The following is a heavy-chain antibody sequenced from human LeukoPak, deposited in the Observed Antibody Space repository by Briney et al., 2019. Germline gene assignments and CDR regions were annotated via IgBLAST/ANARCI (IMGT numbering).Heavy chain of an antibody. V-gene: IGHV4-59*12. J-gene: IGHJ4*02. CDR1: GGSISSYY. CDR2: IYYSGST. Sequence: SETLSLTCTVSGGSISSYYWSWIRQPPGKGLEWIGYIYYSGSTNYNPSLKSRVTISVDTSKNQFSLKLTSVTAADTAVYYCTRESSTAATTPFDYWGQGILVTVSS. D-gene: IGHD4-17*01. CDR3: TRESSTAATTPFDY.